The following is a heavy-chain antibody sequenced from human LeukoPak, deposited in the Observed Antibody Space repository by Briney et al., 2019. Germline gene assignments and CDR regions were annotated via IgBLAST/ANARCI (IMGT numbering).Heavy chain of an antibody. V-gene: IGHV1-18*01. CDR3: ARAAPNWQLDDY. CDR2: ISAYNGHT. Sequence: WASVKVSCKASGYTFTSYGISWVRQHPGQGLEWMGWISAYNGHTNYAQKLQGRVTMTTDTSTSTAYMELRSLRSDDTAVYYCARAAPNWQLDDYWGQGTLVTVSS. J-gene: IGHJ4*02. CDR1: GYTFTSYG. D-gene: IGHD6-13*01.